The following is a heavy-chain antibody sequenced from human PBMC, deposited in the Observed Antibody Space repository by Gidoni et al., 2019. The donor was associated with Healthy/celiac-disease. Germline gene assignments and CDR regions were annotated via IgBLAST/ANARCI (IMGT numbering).Heavy chain of an antibody. V-gene: IGHV3-21*01. CDR3: ARDSGPSSPEIHFDY. Sequence: EVQRVEPGGGLVKPGGSPRLCCAAPGCTSSSFSMHWVRLAPGKGLEWFSSISSSSSYIYYAVSVKGRFTISRDSAKVSLYLQMSSLRAEDTAVYYCARDSGPSSPEIHFDYWGQGTLVTVSS. CDR1: GCTSSSFS. D-gene: IGHD2-15*01. J-gene: IGHJ4*02. CDR2: ISSSSSYI.